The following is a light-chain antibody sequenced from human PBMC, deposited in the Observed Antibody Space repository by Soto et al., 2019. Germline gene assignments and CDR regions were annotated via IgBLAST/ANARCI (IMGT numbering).Light chain of an antibody. J-gene: IGKJ5*01. CDR1: QGINNH. V-gene: IGKV1-9*01. CDR3: QQLDGYPIT. CDR2: AAS. Sequence: IQLTQSPSSLSASVGDRVTITCRASQGINNHLAWYQQKSGKAPNLLIYAASTLQGGVPSRFSGSGSGTDFTLTISSLQPEDFAPYFCQQLDGYPITFGQGTRLEIK.